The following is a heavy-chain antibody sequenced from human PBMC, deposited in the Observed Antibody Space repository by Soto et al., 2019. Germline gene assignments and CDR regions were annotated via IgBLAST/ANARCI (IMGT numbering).Heavy chain of an antibody. J-gene: IGHJ6*02. CDR1: GFTFSSYA. CDR3: TSSADSYYYYYGMDV. Sequence: GGCLRLTCAAAGFTFSSYAMHWVRQAPGKGLEWVAVISYDGSNKYYADSVKGRFTISRDNSKNTLYLQMNSLRAEDTAVYYCTSSADSYYYYYGMDVWGQGTTVTVSS. V-gene: IGHV3-30-3*01. CDR2: ISYDGSNK.